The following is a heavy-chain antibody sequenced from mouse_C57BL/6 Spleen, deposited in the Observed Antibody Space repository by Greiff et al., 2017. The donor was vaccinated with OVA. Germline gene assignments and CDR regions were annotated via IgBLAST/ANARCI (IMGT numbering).Heavy chain of an antibody. Sequence: EVKLVESEGGLVQPGSSMKLSCTASGFTFSDYYMAWVRQVPEKGLEWVANINYDGSSTYYLDSLKSRSIISRYNAKNILYLQMSSLMSEDTATYYCARGGDYFDYWGQGTTLTVSS. CDR1: GFTFSDYY. J-gene: IGHJ2*01. CDR2: INYDGSST. CDR3: ARGGDYFDY. D-gene: IGHD1-1*02. V-gene: IGHV5-16*01.